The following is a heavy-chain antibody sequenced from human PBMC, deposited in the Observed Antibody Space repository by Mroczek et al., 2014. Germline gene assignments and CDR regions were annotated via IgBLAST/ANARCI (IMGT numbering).Heavy chain of an antibody. D-gene: IGHD4-11*01. V-gene: IGHV1-2*02. CDR3: ARDKYTVTTPHPYYYYYYMDV. CDR2: INPNSGGT. Sequence: QVQLVQSGAEVKKPGASVKVSCKASGYTFTGYYMHWVRQAPGQGLEWMGWINPNSGGTNYAQKFQGRVTMTRDTSISTAYMELSRLRSDDTAVYYCARDKYTVTTPHPYYYYYYMDVWGKGTHGHPSP. CDR1: GYTFTGYY. J-gene: IGHJ6*03.